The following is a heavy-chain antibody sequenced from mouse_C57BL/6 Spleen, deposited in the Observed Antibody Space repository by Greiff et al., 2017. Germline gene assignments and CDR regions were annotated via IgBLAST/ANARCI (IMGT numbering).Heavy chain of an antibody. CDR2: ISSGGSYT. J-gene: IGHJ4*01. CDR3: ARHEGYGEDYYAMDY. Sequence: DVKLVESGGDLVKPGGSLKLSCAASGFTFSSYGMSWVRQTPDKRLEWVASISSGGSYTYYPDSVKGRFTISRDNAKNTLYLQMSSLKSEDTAMYYCARHEGYGEDYYAMDYWGQGTSVTVSS. V-gene: IGHV5-6*02. CDR1: GFTFSSYG. D-gene: IGHD2-3*01.